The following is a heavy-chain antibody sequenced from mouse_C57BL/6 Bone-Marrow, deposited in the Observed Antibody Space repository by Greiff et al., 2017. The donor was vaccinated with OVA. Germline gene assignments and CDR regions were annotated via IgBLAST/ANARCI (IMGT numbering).Heavy chain of an antibody. V-gene: IGHV14-4*01. CDR1: GFTINDDY. CDR2: IDPENGGT. CDR3: TSYYCNYGWFAY. D-gene: IGHD2-1*01. J-gene: IGHJ3*01. Sequence: VQLQQSGAELVRPGASVKLSCTASGFTINDDYMHWVKQRPEQGLEWIGWIDPENGGTDYASKFKGKATLTADTSSNTAYMQLRSLTSEDAAVYDYTSYYCNYGWFAYWGQGTLVTVSA.